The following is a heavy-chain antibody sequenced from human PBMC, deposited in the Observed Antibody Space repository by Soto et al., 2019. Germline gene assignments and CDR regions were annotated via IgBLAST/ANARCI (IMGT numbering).Heavy chain of an antibody. D-gene: IGHD3-22*01. Sequence: QVQLVQSGAEVKKPGSSVKVSCKASGGTFSSYTISWVRQAPGQGLEWMGRIIPILGIANYAQKFQGRVTINADKSTSKAYMELSSLRSEDTAVYYCARDLEAVSSGYFDLDYWGQGTLVTVSS. V-gene: IGHV1-69*08. CDR1: GGTFSSYT. J-gene: IGHJ4*02. CDR2: IIPILGIA. CDR3: ARDLEAVSSGYFDLDY.